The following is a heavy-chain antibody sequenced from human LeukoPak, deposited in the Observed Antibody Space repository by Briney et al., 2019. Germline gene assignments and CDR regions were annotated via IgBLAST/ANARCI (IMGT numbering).Heavy chain of an antibody. J-gene: IGHJ4*02. D-gene: IGHD3-16*02. V-gene: IGHV4-59*08. Sequence: SETLSLTCTVSGGSISSYYWSWIRQPPGKGLERIGYIYYSGSTNYNPSLKSRVTISVDTSKNQFSLKLSSVTAADTAVYYCARGLPHYDYVWGSYRYLARFDYWGQGTLDTVSS. CDR1: GGSISSYY. CDR2: IYYSGST. CDR3: ARGLPHYDYVWGSYRYLARFDY.